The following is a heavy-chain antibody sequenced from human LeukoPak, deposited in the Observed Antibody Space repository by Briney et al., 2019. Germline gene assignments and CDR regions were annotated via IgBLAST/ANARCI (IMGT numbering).Heavy chain of an antibody. J-gene: IGHJ4*02. CDR3: AREGLPYSGDY. CDR1: GFTFSSYW. Sequence: GGSLRLSCSASGFTFSSYWMRWVRQTRGKGVEWVANIKGDGSEINYVDSVKGRFTISRDNAKNSLSLQMNSLTADDTGVYYCAREGLPYSGDYWGQGTLVTVSS. CDR2: IKGDGSEI. V-gene: IGHV3-7*01. D-gene: IGHD4-11*01.